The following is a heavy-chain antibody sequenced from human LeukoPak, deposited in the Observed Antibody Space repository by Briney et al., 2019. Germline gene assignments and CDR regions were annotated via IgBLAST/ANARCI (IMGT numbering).Heavy chain of an antibody. D-gene: IGHD5-18*01. CDR1: GGSISSYY. V-gene: IGHV4-59*08. CDR2: IYYSGST. Sequence: SETLSLTCTVSGGSISSYYWSWIRQPPGKGLEWIGYIYYSGSTNYNPSLKSRVTISVDTSKNQFSLKLSSVTAADTAVYYCARVQLGGYSLRISWFDPWGQGTLVTVST. J-gene: IGHJ5*02. CDR3: ARVQLGGYSLRISWFDP.